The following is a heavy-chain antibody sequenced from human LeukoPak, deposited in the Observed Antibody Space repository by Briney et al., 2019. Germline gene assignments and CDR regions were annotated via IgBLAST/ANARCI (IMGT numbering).Heavy chain of an antibody. D-gene: IGHD2-15*01. Sequence: SQTLSLTCTVSGGSISSGDYYWSWIRQPPGKGLEWIGYIYYSGSTYYNPSLKSRVTISVDTSKNQLSLKLSSATAADAAVYYRARDNWYGGSRCIDYWGQGTLVNVSS. CDR1: GGSISSGDYY. CDR3: ARDNWYGGSRCIDY. J-gene: IGHJ4*02. V-gene: IGHV4-30-4*01. CDR2: IYYSGST.